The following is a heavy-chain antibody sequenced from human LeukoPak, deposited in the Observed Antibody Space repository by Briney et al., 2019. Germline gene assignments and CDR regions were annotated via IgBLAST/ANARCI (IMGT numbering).Heavy chain of an antibody. CDR2: ITSSSSYI. CDR3: ARDREGFGESYFDY. Sequence: GGTLRLSCAASGFTFSNYGMSWVRQAPGKGLEWVSSITSSSSYIYYADSVKGRFTISRDNAKNSLYLQMNSLRAEDTAMYYCARDREGFGESYFDYWGQGTLVTVSS. J-gene: IGHJ4*02. CDR1: GFTFSNYG. D-gene: IGHD3-10*01. V-gene: IGHV3-21*01.